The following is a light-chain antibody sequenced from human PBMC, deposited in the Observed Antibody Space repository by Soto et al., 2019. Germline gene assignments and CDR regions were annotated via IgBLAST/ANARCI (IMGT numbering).Light chain of an antibody. CDR2: EVT. CDR1: NSDIGGYNY. J-gene: IGLJ2*01. V-gene: IGLV2-14*01. CDR3: SSYTTSTTPGVL. Sequence: QSALTQPASVSGSPGQSITISCTGTNSDIGGYNYVSWYQQHPGTAPKLMIYEVTNRPSGVSNRFSGSKSGNTASLTISGLQAEDEADYYCSSYTTSTTPGVLFGGGTKVTVL.